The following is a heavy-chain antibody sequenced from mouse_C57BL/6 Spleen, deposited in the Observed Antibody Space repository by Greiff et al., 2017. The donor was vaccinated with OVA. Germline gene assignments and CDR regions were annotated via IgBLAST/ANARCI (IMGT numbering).Heavy chain of an antibody. D-gene: IGHD1-1*01. CDR2: ISYDGSN. CDR1: GYSNTSGYY. Sequence: EVKLQESGPGLVKPSQSLSLTCSVTGYSNTSGYYWNWIRQFPGNKLEWMGYISYDGSNNYNPSLKNRISITRDTSKNQFFLKLNSVTTEDTATYYCAREGDYGSSWDYWGQGTTLTVSS. CDR3: AREGDYGSSWDY. V-gene: IGHV3-6*01. J-gene: IGHJ2*01.